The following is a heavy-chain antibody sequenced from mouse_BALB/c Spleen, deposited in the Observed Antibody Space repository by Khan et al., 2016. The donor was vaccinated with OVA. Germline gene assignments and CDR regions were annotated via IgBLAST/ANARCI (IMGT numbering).Heavy chain of an antibody. Sequence: QVRLQQSGAELARPGASVKMSCKASGYTFTSNSMHWVKQRPGQGLEWIGYINPRSSYTNYNQKFKDKATLTADKSSSTAYMQLSSLTSEDSAVYYCGGRATEYAIDYWGQGTTVTVSS. CDR1: GYTFTSNS. CDR3: GGRATEYAIDY. V-gene: IGHV1-4*01. J-gene: IGHJ4*01. CDR2: INPRSSYT.